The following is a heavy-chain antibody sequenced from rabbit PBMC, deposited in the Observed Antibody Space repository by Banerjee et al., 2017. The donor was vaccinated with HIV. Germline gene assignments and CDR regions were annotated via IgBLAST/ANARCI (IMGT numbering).Heavy chain of an antibody. V-gene: IGHV1S45*01. CDR3: ARGVDWGIRLDL. CDR2: IDGGSSGST. J-gene: IGHJ3*01. CDR1: GFSFSSSYW. D-gene: IGHD4-1*01. Sequence: QEQLEESGGDLVKPEGSLTLTCKASGFSFSSSYWACWVRQAPGKGLEWIACIDGGSSGSTYYASWAKGRFTISKTSSTTVTLQMTSLTAADTATYFCARGVDWGIRLDLWGPGTLVTVS.